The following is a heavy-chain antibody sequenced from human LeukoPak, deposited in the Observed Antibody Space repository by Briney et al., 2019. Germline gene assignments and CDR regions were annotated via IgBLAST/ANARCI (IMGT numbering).Heavy chain of an antibody. D-gene: IGHD6-13*01. V-gene: IGHV3-21*01. CDR2: ITSSSNYI. J-gene: IGHJ4*02. CDR3: ARSSWEYYFDN. CDR1: GFTFSSYS. Sequence: GGSLRLSCAASGFTFSSYSMNWVRQAPGRGLEWVSSITSSSNYIYYADSLKGRFTISRDNAKNSLYLQMNSLRAEDTAVYYCARSSWEYYFDNWGQGTLVTVSS.